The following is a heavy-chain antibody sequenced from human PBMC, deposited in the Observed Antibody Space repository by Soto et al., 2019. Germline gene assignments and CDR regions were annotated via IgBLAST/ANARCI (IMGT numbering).Heavy chain of an antibody. D-gene: IGHD3-3*02. Sequence: EVQLLESGGGLVQPGGSLRLSCAASGFTFTSYAMCWVRQAPGKGLEWVSSISVSGDRTFYADSVKGRFTISRDNSRNTLHLQMNSLRAEDTAVYYCAPDGDRISRNKPLDYWGQGTLVTVSS. J-gene: IGHJ4*02. CDR3: APDGDRISRNKPLDY. CDR2: ISVSGDRT. V-gene: IGHV3-23*01. CDR1: GFTFTSYA.